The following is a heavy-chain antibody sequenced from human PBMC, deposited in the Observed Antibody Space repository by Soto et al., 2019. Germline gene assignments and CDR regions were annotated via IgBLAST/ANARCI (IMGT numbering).Heavy chain of an antibody. CDR1: GFTFSSYW. CDR2: IKQDGSEK. J-gene: IGHJ4*02. Sequence: GGSLRLSCAASGFTFSSYWMSWVRQAPGKGLEWVANIKQDGSEKYYVDSGKGRFTISRDNAKNSLYLQMNSLRAEDTAVYYCARVEDIVVVVAAYFDYWGQGTLVTVSS. D-gene: IGHD2-15*01. CDR3: ARVEDIVVVVAAYFDY. V-gene: IGHV3-7*05.